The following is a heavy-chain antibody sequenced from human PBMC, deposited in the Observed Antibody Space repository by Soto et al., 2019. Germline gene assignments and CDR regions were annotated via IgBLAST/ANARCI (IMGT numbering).Heavy chain of an antibody. CDR2: FCYTGST. V-gene: IGHV4-59*01. D-gene: IGHD3-22*01. CDR1: GVSISGRC. CDR3: AKSHYDSSGYYIIDH. Sequence: ETLSLTGPVSGVSISGRCWSWVRQSPGKGLEWIGYFCYTGSTNYNPSLKSRVTISLDRSKTQCSLKLTSVTAADTAVYYCAKSHYDSSGYYIIDHWGQGTLVTVYS. J-gene: IGHJ5*02.